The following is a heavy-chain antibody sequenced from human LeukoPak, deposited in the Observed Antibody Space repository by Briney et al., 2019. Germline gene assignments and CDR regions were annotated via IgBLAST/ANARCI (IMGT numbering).Heavy chain of an antibody. CDR1: GGTFSSYA. Sequence: SVKVSCKASGGTFSSYAISWVRQAPGQGLEWMGRIIPIFGIANYAQKFQGRVTITADKSTSTAYMELSGPRSEDTAVYYCARTYYYDSSGYYRYYFDYWGQGTLVTVSS. CDR3: ARTYYYDSSGYYRYYFDY. J-gene: IGHJ4*02. D-gene: IGHD3-22*01. V-gene: IGHV1-69*04. CDR2: IIPIFGIA.